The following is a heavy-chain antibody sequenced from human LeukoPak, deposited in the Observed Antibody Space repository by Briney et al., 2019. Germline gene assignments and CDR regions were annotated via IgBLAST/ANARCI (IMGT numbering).Heavy chain of an antibody. CDR3: ARAPITSPFYFDY. Sequence: GGSLRLSCTASGFAFVEHGMSWVRHVPGKGLEWVSGINWSGGSTGYADPLRGRFTISRDNAKNSLYLQMDSLRAEDTALYYCARAPITSPFYFDYWGQGTLVTVSS. V-gene: IGHV3-20*04. CDR2: INWSGGST. D-gene: IGHD2-2*01. CDR1: GFAFVEHG. J-gene: IGHJ4*02.